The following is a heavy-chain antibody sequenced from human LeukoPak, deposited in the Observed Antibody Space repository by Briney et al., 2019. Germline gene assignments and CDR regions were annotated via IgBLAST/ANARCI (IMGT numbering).Heavy chain of an antibody. CDR3: ARSPIAVAGSSDY. D-gene: IGHD6-19*01. V-gene: IGHV1-18*01. J-gene: IGHJ4*02. CDR2: INAYNGNT. Sequence: GASVKVSCKASGYTFTSYAMHWVRQAPGQRLEWMGWINAYNGNTNYAQKLQGRVTMTTDTSTSTAYMELRSLRSDDTAVYYCARSPIAVAGSSDYWGQGTLVTVSS. CDR1: GYTFTSYA.